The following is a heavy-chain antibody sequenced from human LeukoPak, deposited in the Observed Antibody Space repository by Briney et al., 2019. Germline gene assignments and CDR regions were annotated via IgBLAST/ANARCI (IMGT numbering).Heavy chain of an antibody. J-gene: IGHJ4*02. CDR3: ARVARGGSSWDFDY. CDR1: GGSFSGYY. D-gene: IGHD6-13*01. Sequence: SETLSLTCAVYGGSFSGYYWSWIRQPAGKGLEWIGRIYTSGSTNYNPSLKSRVTMSVDTSKNQFSLKLSSVTAADTAVYYCARVARGGSSWDFDYWGQGTLVTVSS. V-gene: IGHV4-59*10. CDR2: IYTSGST.